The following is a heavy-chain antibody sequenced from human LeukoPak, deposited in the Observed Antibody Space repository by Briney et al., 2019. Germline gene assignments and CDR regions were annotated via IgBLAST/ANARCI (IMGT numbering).Heavy chain of an antibody. D-gene: IGHD5-18*01. V-gene: IGHV3-30*03. CDR1: GFTFSSYG. CDR3: ARGQRRHTDMAPSFDY. CDR2: ISYDGSNK. J-gene: IGHJ4*02. Sequence: PGGSLRLSCAASGFTFSSYGMHWVRQAPGKGLEWVAVISYDGSNKYYADSMKGRFTISRDNSENTLYLQMNSLRAEDTAVYYCARGQRRHTDMAPSFDYWGQGTLVTVSS.